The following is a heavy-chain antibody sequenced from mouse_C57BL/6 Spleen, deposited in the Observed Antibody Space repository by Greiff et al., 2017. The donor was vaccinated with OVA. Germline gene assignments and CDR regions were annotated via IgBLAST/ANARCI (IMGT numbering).Heavy chain of an antibody. Sequence: VQLQQPGTELVKPGASVKLSCKASGYTFTSYWMHWVKQRPGQGLEWIGNINPSNGGTNYNEKFKSKATLTVDKSSSTAYMQLSSLTSEDSAVYYCARLELRYGRAMDYWGQGTSVTVSS. CDR3: ARLELRYGRAMDY. D-gene: IGHD2-12*01. J-gene: IGHJ4*01. CDR1: GYTFTSYW. V-gene: IGHV1-53*01. CDR2: INPSNGGT.